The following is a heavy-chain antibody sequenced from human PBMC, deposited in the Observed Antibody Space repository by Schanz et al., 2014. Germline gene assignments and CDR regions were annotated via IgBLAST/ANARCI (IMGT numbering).Heavy chain of an antibody. CDR3: ARDGEAAAGCDY. Sequence: QLMQSGAEVKKPGASVKVSCKASGYTFTSYGITWVRQAPGQGLEWMGIINPSGGSTSYAQKFQGRVTMTRDTSTSTVYMELSSLRSEDTAVYYCARDGEAAAGCDYWGQGTLVTVSS. V-gene: IGHV1-46*03. CDR1: GYTFTSYG. CDR2: INPSGGST. D-gene: IGHD6-13*01. J-gene: IGHJ4*02.